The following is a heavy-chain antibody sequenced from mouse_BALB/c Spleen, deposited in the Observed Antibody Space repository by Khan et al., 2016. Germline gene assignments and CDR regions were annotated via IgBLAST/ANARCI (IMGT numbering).Heavy chain of an antibody. Sequence: EVKLEESGGGLVQPGGSMKLSCVASGFTFSNYWMNWVRQSPEKGLEWVAEIRLKSNNYATHYAESVKGRFTISRDDSKSSVYLQMNNLVAEDTGSYYCTKLDYYYAMDYWGQGTSVTVSS. J-gene: IGHJ4*01. CDR1: GFTFSNYW. CDR3: TKLDYYYAMDY. V-gene: IGHV6-6*02. D-gene: IGHD2-13*01. CDR2: IRLKSNNYAT.